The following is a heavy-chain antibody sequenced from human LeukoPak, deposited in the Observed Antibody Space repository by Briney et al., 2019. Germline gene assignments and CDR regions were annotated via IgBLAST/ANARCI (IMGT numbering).Heavy chain of an antibody. V-gene: IGHV3-23*01. CDR1: GFTFSSYA. CDR2: ISGSGGST. J-gene: IGHJ6*02. D-gene: IGHD3-3*01. CDR3: ARGRYDTIFGVVINYYYYGMDV. Sequence: GGSLRLSCAASGFTFSSYAMSWVRQAPGKGLEWVSAISGSGGSTYYADSVKGRFTISRDNSKNTLYLQMNSLRAEDTAVYYCARGRYDTIFGVVINYYYYGMDVWGQGTTVTVSS.